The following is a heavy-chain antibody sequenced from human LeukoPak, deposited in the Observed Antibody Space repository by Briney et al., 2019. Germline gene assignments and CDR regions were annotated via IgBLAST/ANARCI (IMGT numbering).Heavy chain of an antibody. CDR1: GFTFSDYT. CDR3: AKGAVSGRVAGWFDF. Sequence: PGGSLGLSCAASGFTFSDYTIHWVRQAPGKGLEWVAAISDDGRNEYYADSVKGRFTISRDNSKSTLYLQMNSLRAEDTAVFYCAKGAVSGRVAGWFDFWGQGTLVTVSS. CDR2: ISDDGRNE. V-gene: IGHV3-30*04. D-gene: IGHD6-19*01. J-gene: IGHJ4*02.